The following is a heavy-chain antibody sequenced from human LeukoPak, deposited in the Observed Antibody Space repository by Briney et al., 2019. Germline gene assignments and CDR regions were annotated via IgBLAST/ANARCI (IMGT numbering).Heavy chain of an antibody. J-gene: IGHJ4*02. V-gene: IGHV3-9*01. CDR3: TTVRSYNSRDFDY. CDR1: GFTFDDYA. CDR2: ISWNSVDI. Sequence: GRSLRLSCAASGFTFDDYAMHWVRQAPGKGLEWVSGISWNSVDIDYAGSVKGRFTISRDNGKNSLYLQMNSLRAEDTALYYCTTVRSYNSRDFDYWGQGTLVTVSS. D-gene: IGHD3-10*01.